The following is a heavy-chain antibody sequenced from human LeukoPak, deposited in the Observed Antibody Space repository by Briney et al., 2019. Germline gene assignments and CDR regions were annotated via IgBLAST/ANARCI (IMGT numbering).Heavy chain of an antibody. CDR3: ARGGRSAANAFDI. CDR1: GGSISSYY. V-gene: IGHV4-59*01. D-gene: IGHD2-2*01. Sequence: SETLSLTCTVSGGSISSYYWSWIRQPPGKRLEWIGYIYYSGSTNYNPSLKSRVTISVDTSKNQFSLKLSSVTAADTAVYYCARGGRSAANAFDIWGQGTMVTVSS. CDR2: IYYSGST. J-gene: IGHJ3*02.